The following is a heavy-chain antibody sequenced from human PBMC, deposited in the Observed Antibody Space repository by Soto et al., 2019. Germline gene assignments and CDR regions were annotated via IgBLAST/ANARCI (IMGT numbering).Heavy chain of an antibody. CDR1: GDSVSSNSAA. D-gene: IGHD3-10*01. V-gene: IGHV6-1*01. CDR2: TYYRSKWYN. Sequence: SQTLSLTCAISGDSVSSNSAAWNWIRQSPSRGLEWLGRTYYRSKWYNDYAVSVKSRITISPDTSKNQFSLQLNSVTPEDTAVYSCTRDYAAGSIWFDPWGQGTLVTVSS. J-gene: IGHJ5*02. CDR3: TRDYAAGSIWFDP.